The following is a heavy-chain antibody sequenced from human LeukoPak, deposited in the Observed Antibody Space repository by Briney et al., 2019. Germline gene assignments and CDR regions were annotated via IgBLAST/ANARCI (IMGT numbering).Heavy chain of an antibody. J-gene: IGHJ4*02. V-gene: IGHV3-48*03. CDR2: ISSSGSTI. Sequence: GGSLRLSCAASGFTFSSYEMNWVRQAPGKGLEWVSYISSSGSTIYYADSVKGRFTISRDNAKNSLYLQMNSLRAEDTAVYYCARHLSGITGYTYGRGIDYWGQGTLVTVSS. CDR3: ARHLSGITGYTYGRGIDY. D-gene: IGHD5-18*01. CDR1: GFTFSSYE.